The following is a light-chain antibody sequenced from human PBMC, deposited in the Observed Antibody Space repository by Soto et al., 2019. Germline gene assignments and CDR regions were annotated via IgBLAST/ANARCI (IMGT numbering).Light chain of an antibody. CDR3: QSYDSSLSGWV. CDR2: GNS. V-gene: IGLV1-40*01. J-gene: IGLJ3*02. CDR1: SSNIGAGYD. Sequence: QAVVTQPPSVSGAPGQRVTISCTGSSSNIGAGYDVHWYQQLPGTAPKLLIYGNSNRPSGVPDRFSGSKSGTSASLAITGLQAEDEADYYCQSYDSSLSGWVFGGGTKPPS.